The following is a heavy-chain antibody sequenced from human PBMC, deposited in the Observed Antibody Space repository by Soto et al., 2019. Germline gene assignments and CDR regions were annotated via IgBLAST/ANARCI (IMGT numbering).Heavy chain of an antibody. D-gene: IGHD3-10*01. J-gene: IGHJ4*02. V-gene: IGHV4-31*03. CDR3: ARGPWSFSYFDY. CDR2: IYYSGST. Sequence: QVQLQESGPGLVKPSQTLSLSCTVSGGSISSGSYYWSWIRQHPGKGLEWMGYIYYSGSTYYNPSLKVRVTISVDTSKNQFSLSLSSVTAADTPVYYCARGPWSFSYFDYWGQGTLVPVSS. CDR1: GGSISSGSYY.